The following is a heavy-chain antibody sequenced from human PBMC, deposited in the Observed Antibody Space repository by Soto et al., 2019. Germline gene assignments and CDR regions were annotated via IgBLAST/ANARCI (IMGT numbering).Heavy chain of an antibody. CDR2: IIPIFGTA. Sequence: SVKVSCKASGGTFSSYAISWVRQAPGQGLEWMGGIIPIFGTANYAQKFQGRVTITADKSTSTAYMELSSLRSEDTAVYYCARGAIAVVPAAASYYGMDVWGQGTTVTVSS. V-gene: IGHV1-69*06. J-gene: IGHJ6*02. CDR1: GGTFSSYA. CDR3: ARGAIAVVPAAASYYGMDV. D-gene: IGHD2-2*01.